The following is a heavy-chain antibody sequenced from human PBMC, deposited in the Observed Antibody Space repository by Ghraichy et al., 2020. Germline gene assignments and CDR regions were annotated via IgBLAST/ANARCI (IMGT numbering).Heavy chain of an antibody. V-gene: IGHV3-73*01. J-gene: IGHJ4*02. Sequence: GGSLRLSCAASGFTFSDSAMHWVRQPSGKGLEWVGRISSKIDSSATAYAASVKGRFTVSRDDSKNTAYLQMNSLKIEDTAVYYCARAYTGSYYWIDYWGQGTLVTVSS. D-gene: IGHD1-26*01. CDR3: ARAYTGSYYWIDY. CDR1: GFTFSDSA. CDR2: ISSKIDSSAT.